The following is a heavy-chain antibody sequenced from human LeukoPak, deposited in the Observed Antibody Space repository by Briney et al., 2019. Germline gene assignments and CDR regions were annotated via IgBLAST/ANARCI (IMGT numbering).Heavy chain of an antibody. CDR2: INWNSGSI. CDR3: ARDRELLGANGVFDI. V-gene: IGHV3-9*01. Sequence: GRSLRLSCAASGFTFDDYVMHWVRQAPGKGLEWVSGINWNSGSIDYAGSVKGRFTISRDNAMNSLYLQMNTLRPEDTAVYYCARDRELLGANGVFDIWGQGTMVTVSS. CDR1: GFTFDDYV. J-gene: IGHJ3*02. D-gene: IGHD1-26*01.